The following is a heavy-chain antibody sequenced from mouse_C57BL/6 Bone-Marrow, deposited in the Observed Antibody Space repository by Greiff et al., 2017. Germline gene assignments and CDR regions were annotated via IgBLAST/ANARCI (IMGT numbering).Heavy chain of an antibody. Sequence: EVKLMESGGDLVKPGGSLKLSCAASGFTFSSYGMSWVRQTPDKRLAWVATISSGGSYTYYPDSVKGRFTIFRDNAKNTLYLQMSSLKSEDTAMYYCARLGGYYVAWFAYWGQGTLVTGSA. CDR3: ARLGGYYVAWFAY. D-gene: IGHD2-3*01. CDR2: ISSGGSYT. CDR1: GFTFSSYG. V-gene: IGHV5-6*01. J-gene: IGHJ3*01.